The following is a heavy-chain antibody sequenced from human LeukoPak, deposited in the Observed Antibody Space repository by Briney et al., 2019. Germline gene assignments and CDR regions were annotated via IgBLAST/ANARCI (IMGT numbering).Heavy chain of an antibody. J-gene: IGHJ5*02. CDR3: ARVRYSSSAVDP. CDR1: GGSFSGYY. V-gene: IGHV4-34*01. D-gene: IGHD6-13*01. CDR2: INHSGST. Sequence: SETLSLTCAVYGGSFSGYYWGWIRQPPGKGLEWIGEINHSGSTNYNPSLKSRVTISVDTSKNQFSLKLSSVTAADTAVYYCARVRYSSSAVDPWGQGTLVTVSS.